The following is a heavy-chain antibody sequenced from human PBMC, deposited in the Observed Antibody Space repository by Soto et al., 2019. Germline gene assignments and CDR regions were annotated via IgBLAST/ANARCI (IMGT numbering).Heavy chain of an antibody. CDR3: ASPVGVPGVD. D-gene: IGHD2-8*01. Sequence: QVQLQQWGAGLLKPSETLSLTCALYGGSFSGYYWSWVRQPPGKGLEWIGEVNHSGSTNCNPSLKSRVNISVDTSKNQFSLKLSSVTAADTAVYYCASPVGVPGVDWGQGTLVTVSS. CDR1: GGSFSGYY. V-gene: IGHV4-34*01. J-gene: IGHJ4*02. CDR2: VNHSGST.